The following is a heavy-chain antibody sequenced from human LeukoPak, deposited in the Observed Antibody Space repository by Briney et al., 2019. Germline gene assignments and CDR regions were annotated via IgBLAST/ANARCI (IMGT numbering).Heavy chain of an antibody. J-gene: IGHJ4*02. CDR1: GYTFTSYY. CDR2: INPSGGST. Sequence: ASVKVSCKASGYTFTSYYMHWVRQAPGQGLEWMGIINPSGGSTSYAQKFQGRVTMTRDMSTSTVYMELSSMRSEDTAVYYCARQGVEHYYDSSDQSCFDYWGQGTLVSVSS. V-gene: IGHV1-46*01. CDR3: ARQGVEHYYDSSDQSCFDY. D-gene: IGHD3-22*01.